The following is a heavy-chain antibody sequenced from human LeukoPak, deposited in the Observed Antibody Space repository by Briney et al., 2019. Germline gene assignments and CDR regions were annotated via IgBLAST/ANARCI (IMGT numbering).Heavy chain of an antibody. CDR1: GFTFSSYS. Sequence: GGSLRLSCAASGFTFSSYSMNWVRQAPGKGLEWVSYISSSKTIYYADSVKGRFTISRDNAKNSLYLQMNSLRDEDSAVYYCARDQGIFDYWGQGTLVTVSS. CDR3: ARDQGIFDY. J-gene: IGHJ4*02. CDR2: ISSSKTI. V-gene: IGHV3-48*02.